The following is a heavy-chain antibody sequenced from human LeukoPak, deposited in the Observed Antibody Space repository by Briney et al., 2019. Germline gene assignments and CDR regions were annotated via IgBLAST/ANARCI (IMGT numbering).Heavy chain of an antibody. CDR3: ARTREGAFDI. Sequence: ASETLSLTCTVSGGSISSSSYYWGWIRQPPGKGLKWIGSIYYSGSTYYNPSLKSRVTISVDTSKNQFSLKLSSVTAADTAVYYCARTREGAFDIWGQGTMVTVSS. CDR1: GGSISSSSYY. V-gene: IGHV4-39*07. J-gene: IGHJ3*02. CDR2: IYYSGST.